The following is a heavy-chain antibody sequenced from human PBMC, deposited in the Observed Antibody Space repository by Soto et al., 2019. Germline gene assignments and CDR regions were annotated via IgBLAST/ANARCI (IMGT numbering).Heavy chain of an antibody. V-gene: IGHV4-34*01. CDR1: GGSFSGYY. CDR2: INHSGST. CDR3: AGGQWLRSSFDY. D-gene: IGHD5-12*01. Sequence: QVQLQQWGAGLLKPSETLSLTCAVYGGSFSGYYWSWIRQPPGKGLEWIGEINHSGSTNYNPSLKSLXXQXVXXSKNQFSLKLGSVTAADTTVYCGAGGQWLRSSFDYWGQGTLVTVSS. J-gene: IGHJ4*02.